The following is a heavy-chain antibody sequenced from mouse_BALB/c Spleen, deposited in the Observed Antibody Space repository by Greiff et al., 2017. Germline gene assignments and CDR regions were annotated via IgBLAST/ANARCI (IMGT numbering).Heavy chain of an antibody. Sequence: VQLQQSGAELVRSGASVKLSCTASGFNIKDYYMHWVKQRPEQGLEWIGWIDPENGDTEYAPKFQGKATMTADTSSNTAYLQLSSLTSEDPAVYYCKGAHGSSYAAWFAYWGQGTLVTVSA. CDR1: GFNIKDYY. CDR3: KGAHGSSYAAWFAY. CDR2: IDPENGDT. D-gene: IGHD1-1*01. J-gene: IGHJ3*01. V-gene: IGHV14-4*02.